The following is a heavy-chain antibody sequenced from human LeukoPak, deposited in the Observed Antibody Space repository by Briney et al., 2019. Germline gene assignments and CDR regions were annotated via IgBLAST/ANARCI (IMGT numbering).Heavy chain of an antibody. Sequence: GGSLRLSCAVSGITLSNYGMSWVRQAPGKGLEWVAGISDSGGRTSYADSVRGRFTISRDNPKNTLYLQMNSLRAEDTAVYFCAKRGVVIRVILVGFHKEAYYFDSWGQGALVTVSS. CDR1: GITLSNYG. D-gene: IGHD3-22*01. CDR3: AKRGVVIRVILVGFHKEAYYFDS. J-gene: IGHJ4*02. CDR2: ISDSGGRT. V-gene: IGHV3-23*01.